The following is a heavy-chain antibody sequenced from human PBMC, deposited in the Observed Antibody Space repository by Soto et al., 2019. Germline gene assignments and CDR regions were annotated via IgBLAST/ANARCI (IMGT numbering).Heavy chain of an antibody. J-gene: IGHJ4*02. CDR3: AKGGYGDYWYFDY. V-gene: IGHV3-30*18. CDR1: GFTFSSYG. Sequence: GGSLRLSCAASGFTFSSYGMHWVRQAPGKGLEWVAVISYDGSNKYYADSVKGRFTISRDNSKNTLYLQMNSLRAEDTAVYYCAKGGYGDYWYFDYWGQGTLVTAPQ. D-gene: IGHD4-17*01. CDR2: ISYDGSNK.